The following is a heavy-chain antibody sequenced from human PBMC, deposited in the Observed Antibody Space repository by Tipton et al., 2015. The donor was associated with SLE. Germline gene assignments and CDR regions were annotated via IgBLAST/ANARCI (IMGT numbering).Heavy chain of an antibody. CDR3: ARSSGNSLYYFNY. J-gene: IGHJ4*02. D-gene: IGHD3-22*01. CDR1: GGSISSYY. Sequence: LRLSCTVSGGSISSYYWSWIRQPPGKGLEWIGYIYYSGSTYYNPSLKSRVSISVDRSKNHLTLMLTSVTAADTAVYYCARSSGNSLYYFNYWGQGALVTVSS. V-gene: IGHV4-59*12. CDR2: IYYSGST.